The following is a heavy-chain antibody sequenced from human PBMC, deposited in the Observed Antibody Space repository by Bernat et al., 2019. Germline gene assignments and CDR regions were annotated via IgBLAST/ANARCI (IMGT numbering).Heavy chain of an antibody. CDR1: GFTFSSYA. CDR2: ISSNGGST. CDR3: VKVRITGTTLDAFDI. D-gene: IGHD1-7*01. Sequence: EVQLVESGGGLVQPGGSLRLSCSASGFTFSSYAMHWVRQAPGKGLEYVSAISSNGGSTYYADSVKGRFTISRDNSKNTLYLQMSSLRAEDTAVYYCVKVRITGTTLDAFDIWGQGTMVTVSS. J-gene: IGHJ3*02. V-gene: IGHV3-64D*06.